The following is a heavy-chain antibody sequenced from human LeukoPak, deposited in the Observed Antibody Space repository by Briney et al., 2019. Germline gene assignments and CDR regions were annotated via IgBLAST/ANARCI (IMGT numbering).Heavy chain of an antibody. V-gene: IGHV3-21*01. D-gene: IGHD3-22*01. CDR1: GFTFSSYS. CDR2: ISSSSSYI. J-gene: IGHJ6*02. Sequence: GGSLRLSCAASGFTFSSYSMNWVRQAPGKGLEWVSSISSSSSYIYYADSVKGRFTISRDNAKNSLYLQMNSLRAEDTAVYYCARDDDSSGYYDYYYYCMDVWGQGTTVTVSS. CDR3: ARDDDSSGYYDYYYYCMDV.